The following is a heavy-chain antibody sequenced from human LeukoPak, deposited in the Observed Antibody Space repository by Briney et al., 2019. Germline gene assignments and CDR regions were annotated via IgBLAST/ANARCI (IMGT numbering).Heavy chain of an antibody. D-gene: IGHD5-18*01. Sequence: SETLSLTCTVSGGSISSSSYYWGWIRQPPGKGLEWIGSIYYSGSTYYNPSLKSRVTISVDTSKNQFSLKLSSVTAADTAVYYCATRGTAMVTWFDPWGQGTLVTVSS. J-gene: IGHJ5*02. CDR1: GGSISSSSYY. V-gene: IGHV4-39*07. CDR3: ATRGTAMVTWFDP. CDR2: IYYSGST.